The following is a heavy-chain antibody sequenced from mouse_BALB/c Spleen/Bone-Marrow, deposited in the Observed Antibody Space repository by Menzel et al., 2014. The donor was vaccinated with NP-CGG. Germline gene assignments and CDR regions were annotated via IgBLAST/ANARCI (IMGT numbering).Heavy chain of an antibody. CDR2: ILPGSGST. CDR3: ARREVSYYYDY. D-gene: IGHD2-12*01. CDR1: GYTFSSYW. Sequence: QVQLQQSGPELMKPGASVKISCKATGYTFSSYWIEWVKQRPGHSLEWIGEILPGSGSTNYNEKFKGKATFTADTSSNTAYMQLSSLTSEDSAVYYCARREVSYYYDYWGQGTTLTVSS. V-gene: IGHV1-9*01. J-gene: IGHJ2*01.